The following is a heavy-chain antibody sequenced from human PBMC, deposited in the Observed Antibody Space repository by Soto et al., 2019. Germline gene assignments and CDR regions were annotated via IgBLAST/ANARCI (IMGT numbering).Heavy chain of an antibody. J-gene: IGHJ6*02. V-gene: IGHV1-69*01. D-gene: IGHD3-16*01. CDR3: ARGETYLGV. CDR1: RDTFSKYA. CDR2: IIPIFDSR. Sequence: QVQLVQSGAEVKKPESSVKVSCKASRDTFSKYAFNWVRQAPGQGLEWMGWIIPIFDSRNYAEKFQGRVTITADASTSTAFMELRSLRFEDTAVYYCARGETYLGVWGQGTTVTVSS.